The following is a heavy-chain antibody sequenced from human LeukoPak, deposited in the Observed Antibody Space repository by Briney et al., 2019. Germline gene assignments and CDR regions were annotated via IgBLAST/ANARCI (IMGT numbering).Heavy chain of an antibody. J-gene: IGHJ4*02. D-gene: IGHD5-12*01. CDR2: IYYSGST. CDR1: GGSISSSSYY. V-gene: IGHV4-39*07. Sequence: PSETLSLTCTVSGGSISSSSYYWGWIRQPPGKGLEWIGSIYYSGSTYYNPSLKSRVTISVDTSKNQFSLKLSSVTAADTAVYYCARAGIVATIRVARTNYFDYWGQGTLVTVSS. CDR3: ARAGIVATIRVARTNYFDY.